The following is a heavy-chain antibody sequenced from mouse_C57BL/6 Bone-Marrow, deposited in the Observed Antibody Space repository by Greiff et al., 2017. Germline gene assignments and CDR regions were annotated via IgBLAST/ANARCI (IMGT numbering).Heavy chain of an antibody. Sequence: QVQLQQSGAELVKPGASVQISCKASGYTFTDYYINWVKPRPGPGLEWIGKLGPGSGSTYYNEKFTGKATLTADQSSSTAYMQLNSLTSDDSAVYFCASPLGPDYWGQGTTLTVAS. D-gene: IGHD4-1*01. CDR2: LGPGSGST. CDR1: GYTFTDYY. CDR3: ASPLGPDY. J-gene: IGHJ2*01. V-gene: IGHV1-77*01.